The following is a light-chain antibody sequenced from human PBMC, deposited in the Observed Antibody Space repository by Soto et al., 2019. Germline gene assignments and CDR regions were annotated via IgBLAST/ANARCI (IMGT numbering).Light chain of an antibody. Sequence: EIVMTQSPATLSVSLGERATLSCRASQSVSSNLAWYQQKVGQAPRVLIYDASTRATGIPGRFNGSGSGTEFTLTISSLQSEDFAVYYCQQYNNWPETFGQGTKVEIK. J-gene: IGKJ1*01. CDR3: QQYNNWPET. V-gene: IGKV3-15*01. CDR2: DAS. CDR1: QSVSSN.